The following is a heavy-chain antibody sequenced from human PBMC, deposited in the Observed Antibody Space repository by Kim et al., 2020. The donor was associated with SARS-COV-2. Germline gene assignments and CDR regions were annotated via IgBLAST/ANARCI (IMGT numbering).Heavy chain of an antibody. Sequence: GGSLRLSCAASGFTFSSYAMSWVRQAPGKGLEWVSAISGSGGSTYYADSVKGRFTISRDNSKNTLYLQMNSLRAEDTAVYYCAPRNDDYGDSFYGMDVWGQGTTVTVSS. CDR3: APRNDDYGDSFYGMDV. CDR2: ISGSGGST. D-gene: IGHD4-17*01. V-gene: IGHV3-23*01. CDR1: GFTFSSYA. J-gene: IGHJ6*02.